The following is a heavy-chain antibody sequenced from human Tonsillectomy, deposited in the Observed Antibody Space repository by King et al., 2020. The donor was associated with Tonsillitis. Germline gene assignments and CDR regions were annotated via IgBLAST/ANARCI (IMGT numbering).Heavy chain of an antibody. CDR1: GFTFSSYS. CDR3: ARDWKFMGLDY. D-gene: IGHD1-1*01. V-gene: IGHV3-48*02. J-gene: IGHJ4*02. CDR2: INTISGST. Sequence: VQLVESGGGLVQSGGSLRLSCASSGFTFSSYSMNWVRQAPGKGLDGVSFINTISGSTYYADSVKGRFTISRDNAKNSLYLQMDSLRDEDTAVYYCARDWKFMGLDYWGQGALVTVSS.